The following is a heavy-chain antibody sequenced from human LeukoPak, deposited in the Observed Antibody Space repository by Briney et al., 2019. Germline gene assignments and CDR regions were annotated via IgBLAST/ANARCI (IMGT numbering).Heavy chain of an antibody. D-gene: IGHD3-10*01. CDR2: IKQDGNEK. CDR1: GFSFSTYW. CDR3: ARDTLGEGEDANYAVYYFDY. V-gene: IGHV3-7*01. Sequence: GGSLRLSCAASGFSFSTYWMSWVRQAPGKGLEWVANIKQDGNEKYYADSVKGRFTISRDNAKNSLDLQMNSLRAEDTAVYYCARDTLGEGEDANYAVYYFDYWGQGSVVTVSS. J-gene: IGHJ4*02.